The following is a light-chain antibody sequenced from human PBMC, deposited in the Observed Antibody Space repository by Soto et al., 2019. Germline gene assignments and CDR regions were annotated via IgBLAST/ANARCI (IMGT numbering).Light chain of an antibody. CDR1: QSVRNNY. V-gene: IGKV3-20*01. J-gene: IGKJ5*01. Sequence: EVVLTQSPDTLSLSPGERATPSCRASQSVRNNYLAWYQVRPGRAPRLLIYDASTKATAIPDRISGGGSGTNFTLTITGLEPEDLAVYYCQQYGSSPPFTSGQGTRLEIK. CDR3: QQYGSSPPFT. CDR2: DAS.